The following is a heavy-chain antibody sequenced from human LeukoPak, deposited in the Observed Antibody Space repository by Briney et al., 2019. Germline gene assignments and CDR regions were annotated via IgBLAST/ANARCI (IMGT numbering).Heavy chain of an antibody. V-gene: IGHV1-18*01. CDR2: ISGYNGNT. D-gene: IGHD3-22*01. J-gene: IGHJ4*02. Sequence: ASLKVSCTASGYIFTNFGISWVRQARGQGLEWMGLISGYNGNTNYVQKFQGRVTMTTDTSTSTVYMQLRSLRSDDTAVYYCARDLTHHSNYDNSGYQIDPAFWGQGTLVTVSS. CDR1: GYIFTNFG. CDR3: ARDLTHHSNYDNSGYQIDPAF.